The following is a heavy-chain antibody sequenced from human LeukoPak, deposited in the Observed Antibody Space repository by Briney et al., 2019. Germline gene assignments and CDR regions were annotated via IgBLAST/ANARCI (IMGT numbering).Heavy chain of an antibody. CDR1: GYTFTSYA. Sequence: ASVKVSCKASGYTFTSYAMNWVRQAPGQGLEWMGWINTNTGNPTYAQGFTGRFVFSLDTSVSTAYLQISSLKAEDTAVYYCARGGDYSSWYNFGNYYYYYMDVWGKGTTVTVSS. D-gene: IGHD6-13*01. V-gene: IGHV7-4-1*02. CDR3: ARGGDYSSWYNFGNYYYYYMDV. CDR2: INTNTGNP. J-gene: IGHJ6*03.